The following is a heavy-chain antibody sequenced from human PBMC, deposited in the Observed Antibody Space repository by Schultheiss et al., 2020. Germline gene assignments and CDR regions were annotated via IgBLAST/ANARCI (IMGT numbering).Heavy chain of an antibody. D-gene: IGHD2-21*02. V-gene: IGHV3-23*01. J-gene: IGHJ4*02. CDR3: AKDPWHIVVVTAINY. CDR2: ISGSGGST. CDR1: GFTFSSYA. Sequence: GGSLRLSCAASGFTFSSYAMSWVRQAPGKGLEWVSAISGSGGSTYYADSVKGRFTISRDNSKNTLYLQMNSLRAEDTAVNYCAKDPWHIVVVTAINYWGQGTLVNGYS.